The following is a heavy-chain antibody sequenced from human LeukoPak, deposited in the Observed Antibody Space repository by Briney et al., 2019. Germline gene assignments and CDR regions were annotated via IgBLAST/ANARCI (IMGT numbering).Heavy chain of an antibody. Sequence: PGGSLRLSCAASGFTFRSYGLHWVRQAPGKGLEWVAVISYDGSNEYYTDSVKGRFTISRDNSKNTLYLQMNSLRAEDTAVYYCAKRSNVIYDEGTFDIWGQGTMVTVSS. CDR3: AKRSNVIYDEGTFDI. D-gene: IGHD3-16*02. V-gene: IGHV3-30*18. CDR2: ISYDGSNE. J-gene: IGHJ3*02. CDR1: GFTFRSYG.